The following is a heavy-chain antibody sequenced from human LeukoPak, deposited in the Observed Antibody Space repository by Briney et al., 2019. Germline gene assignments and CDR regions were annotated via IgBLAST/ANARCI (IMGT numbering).Heavy chain of an antibody. J-gene: IGHJ5*02. V-gene: IGHV4-59*08. Sequence: SEILSLTCTVSGDSISSEYLSWIRQPPGKGLEWIGYINYSGITNYNPSLKSRVTISVDTSKNQFSLKLSCVTAADTAVYYCARHRPGERRFDPWGQGTLVTVSS. CDR1: GDSISSEY. CDR3: ARHRPGERRFDP. CDR2: INYSGIT. D-gene: IGHD3-16*01.